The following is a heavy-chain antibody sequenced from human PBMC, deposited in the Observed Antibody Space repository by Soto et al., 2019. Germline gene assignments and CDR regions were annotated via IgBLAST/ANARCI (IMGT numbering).Heavy chain of an antibody. CDR1: GGSISSYY. D-gene: IGHD3-10*01. J-gene: IGHJ5*02. Sequence: SETLSLTCTVSGGSISSYYWSWIRQPPGKGLEWIGYIYYSGSTNYNPSLKSRVTISVDTSKNQFSLKLSSVTTADTAVYYCATGPVRNWFDPWGQGTPVTVSS. CDR2: IYYSGST. V-gene: IGHV4-59*12. CDR3: ATGPVRNWFDP.